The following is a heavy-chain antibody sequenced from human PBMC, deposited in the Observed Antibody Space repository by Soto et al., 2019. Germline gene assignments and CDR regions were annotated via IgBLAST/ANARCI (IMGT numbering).Heavy chain of an antibody. CDR2: AYYTGST. CDR3: ARGRTVRNYADDSSDYFYFFDY. J-gene: IGHJ4*02. D-gene: IGHD3-22*01. Sequence: PSETLSLTCTVSGDSISTFYWGWMRQSPGKELEWIGYAYYTGSTNYNPSLKSRVTISVDRSKNQFSLKLTSANAADTPVYYCARGRTVRNYADDSSDYFYFFDYWGQGTQVNVSS. V-gene: IGHV4-59*01. CDR1: GDSISTFY.